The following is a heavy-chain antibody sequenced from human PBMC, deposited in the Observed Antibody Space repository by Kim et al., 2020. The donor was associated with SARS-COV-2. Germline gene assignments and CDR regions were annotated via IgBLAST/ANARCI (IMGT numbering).Heavy chain of an antibody. V-gene: IGHV4-39*01. Sequence: SETLSLTCTVSGGSISSSSYYCGWIRQPPGKGLEWIGSIYYSGSTYYNPSLKSRVTISVDTSKNQFSLKLSSVTAADTAVYYCARQGSDVVVPAAMLYTFDYWGQGTLVTVSS. J-gene: IGHJ4*02. CDR3: ARQGSDVVVPAAMLYTFDY. CDR2: IYYSGST. D-gene: IGHD2-2*01. CDR1: GGSISSSSYY.